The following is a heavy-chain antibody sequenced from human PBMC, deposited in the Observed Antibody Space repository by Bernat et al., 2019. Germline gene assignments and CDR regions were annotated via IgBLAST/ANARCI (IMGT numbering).Heavy chain of an antibody. Sequence: EVQLLESGGGLVQPGGSLRLSCAASGFTFSSYAMSWVRQAPGKGLEWVSAISGSGCSTYYADSVKGRFTISRDNAKNTLYLQMNSLRAEDTAVYDCAKDGGWELLYPFDYWGQGTLVTVSS. CDR1: GFTFSSYA. J-gene: IGHJ4*02. CDR2: ISGSGCST. D-gene: IGHD1-26*01. CDR3: AKDGGWELLYPFDY. V-gene: IGHV3-23*01.